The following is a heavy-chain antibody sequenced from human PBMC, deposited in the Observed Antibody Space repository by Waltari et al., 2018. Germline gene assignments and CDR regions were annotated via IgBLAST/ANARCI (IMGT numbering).Heavy chain of an antibody. V-gene: IGHV1-2*02. CDR3: ARGGSTFGGVPEYFQH. Sequence: QVQLVQSGAEVKKPGASVKVSCKASGYNFIGYYVHWVRQAPGQGLEWMGRVNRDTKYAQKFQGRVTMSRDTSISTAYMELSRLRYDDTAVYYCARGGSTFGGVPEYFQHWGQGTLVTVSS. CDR2: VNRDT. CDR1: GYNFIGYY. J-gene: IGHJ1*01. D-gene: IGHD3-16*01.